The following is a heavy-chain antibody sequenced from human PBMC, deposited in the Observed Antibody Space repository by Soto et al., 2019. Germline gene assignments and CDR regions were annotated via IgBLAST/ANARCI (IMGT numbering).Heavy chain of an antibody. V-gene: IGHV4-31*03. Sequence: QAQLQDSGPGLVKPSQTLSLTCTVSGGSISSGGYYWSWIRQHPGKGLEWIGYIYYSGSFYYNPSLKSRVTISVDTSKNQFSLKLSSVTAADTAVYYCARGGVGATTRGDFDYWGQGTLVTVSS. J-gene: IGHJ4*02. D-gene: IGHD1-26*01. CDR3: ARGGVGATTRGDFDY. CDR1: GGSISSGGYY. CDR2: IYYSGSF.